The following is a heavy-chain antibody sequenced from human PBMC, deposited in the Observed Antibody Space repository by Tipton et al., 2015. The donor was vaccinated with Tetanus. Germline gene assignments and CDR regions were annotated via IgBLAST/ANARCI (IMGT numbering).Heavy chain of an antibody. J-gene: IGHJ4*02. V-gene: IGHV5-51*01. D-gene: IGHD2-8*01. CDR2: IYPGDSDT. CDR3: ARAHCTDGVCNFDF. CDR1: GYIFNNYW. Sequence: MQLVQSGGEVKKPGESLKISCKGSGYIFNNYWIGWVRQKPGKGLEWMGIIYPGDSDTRYSPSFQGQVTISVDKPINTAYLQWSSLKASDTSMFYCARAHCTDGVCNFDFWGQGVLVTVAS.